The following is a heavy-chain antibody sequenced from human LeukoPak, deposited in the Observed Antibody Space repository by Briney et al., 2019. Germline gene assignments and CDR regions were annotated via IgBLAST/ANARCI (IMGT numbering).Heavy chain of an antibody. J-gene: IGHJ4*02. V-gene: IGHV3-23*01. CDR3: AKRSGSSYGHFDY. CDR2: ITGGGDYT. D-gene: IGHD3-10*01. Sequence: GGSLRLSCAASGFSFSDYDMGWVRQTPGKGLEWVSAITGGGDYTDYADSVKGRFTISRDNSKSTVYLQISSLRGEDAAVYYCAKRSGSSYGHFDYWGQGTLVTVSS. CDR1: GFSFSDYD.